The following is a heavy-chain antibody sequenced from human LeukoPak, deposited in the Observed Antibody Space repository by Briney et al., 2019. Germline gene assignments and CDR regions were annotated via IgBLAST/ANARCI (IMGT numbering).Heavy chain of an antibody. J-gene: IGHJ4*02. CDR1: GGSFSGYY. CDR3: ARGGRVVAYGSGSYYGY. D-gene: IGHD3-10*01. Sequence: SSETLSLTCAVYGGSFSGYYWSWIRQPPGKGLEWIGEINHSGSTSYNPSLKSRVTISVDTSKNQFSLKLSSVTAADTAVYYCARGGRVVAYGSGSYYGYWGQGTLVTVSS. CDR2: INHSGST. V-gene: IGHV4-34*01.